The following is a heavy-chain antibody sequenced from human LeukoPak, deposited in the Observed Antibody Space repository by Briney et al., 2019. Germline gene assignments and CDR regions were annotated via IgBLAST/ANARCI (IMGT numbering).Heavy chain of an antibody. CDR3: ARSITIFGVVIPPDY. CDR2: IYPGDSDT. Sequence: GESLKISCKGSGYSFTSYWIGWVRQMPGKGLEWMGIIYPGDSDTRYSPSFQGQVTISADKSTSTAYLQWSSLKASDTAMYYCARSITIFGVVIPPDYWGQGTLVTVSS. CDR1: GYSFTSYW. V-gene: IGHV5-51*01. D-gene: IGHD3-3*01. J-gene: IGHJ4*02.